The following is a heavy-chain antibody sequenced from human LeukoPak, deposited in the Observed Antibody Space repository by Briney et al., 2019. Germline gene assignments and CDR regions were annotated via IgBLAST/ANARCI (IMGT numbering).Heavy chain of an antibody. CDR1: GFTFSSYA. J-gene: IGHJ4*02. D-gene: IGHD5-24*01. V-gene: IGHV3-30-3*01. Sequence: GGSLRLPCAASGFTFSSYAMHWVRQAPGKGLEWVAVISYDGSNKYYADSVKGRFTISRDNSKNTLYLQMNSRRAEDTAVYYCARGVRDVLQTLTAGYYFDYWGQGTLVTVSS. CDR3: ARGVRDVLQTLTAGYYFDY. CDR2: ISYDGSNK.